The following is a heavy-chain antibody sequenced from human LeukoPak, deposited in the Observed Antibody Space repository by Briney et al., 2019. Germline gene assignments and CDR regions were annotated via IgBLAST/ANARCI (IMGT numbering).Heavy chain of an antibody. CDR3: TREAPAHYDFWSGYYNYLDY. J-gene: IGHJ4*02. V-gene: IGHV3-49*04. CDR2: IRSKAYGGTT. CDR1: GFTFGDYA. D-gene: IGHD3-3*01. Sequence: GGSLRLSCTAPGFTFGDYAMSWVRQAPGKGLEWVGFIRSKAYGGTTEYAASVRGRFTISRDDSKSIAYLQMNSLKTEDTAVYYCTREAPAHYDFWSGYYNYLDYWGQGTLVTVSS.